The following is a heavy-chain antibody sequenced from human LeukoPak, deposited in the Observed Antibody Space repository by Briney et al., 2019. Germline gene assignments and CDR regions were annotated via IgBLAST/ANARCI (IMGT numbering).Heavy chain of an antibody. CDR3: ASELRITIFGVVKNYYYYGMDV. CDR2: IIPIFGTA. V-gene: IGHV1-69*13. J-gene: IGHJ6*02. CDR1: GGTFGSYA. Sequence: SVKVSCKASGGTFGSYAISWVRQAPGQGLEWMGGIIPIFGTANYAQKFQGRVTITADESTSTAYMELSSLRSEDTAVYYCASELRITIFGVVKNYYYYGMDVWGQGTTVTVSS. D-gene: IGHD3-3*01.